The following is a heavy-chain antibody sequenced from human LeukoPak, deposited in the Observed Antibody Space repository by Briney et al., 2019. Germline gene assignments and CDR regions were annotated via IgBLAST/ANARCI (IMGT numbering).Heavy chain of an antibody. CDR2: IYTSGST. CDR1: GVSITSSDYY. Sequence: SETLSLTCNVSGVSITSSDYYWSWIRQPAGKGLEWIGRIYTSGSTNYNPSLKSRVTMSVDTSKNQFSLKLSSVTAADTAVYYCARGETADGYYDSSGYYHWFGPWGQGTLVTVSS. CDR3: ARGETADGYYDSSGYYHWFGP. J-gene: IGHJ5*02. V-gene: IGHV4-4*07. D-gene: IGHD3-22*01.